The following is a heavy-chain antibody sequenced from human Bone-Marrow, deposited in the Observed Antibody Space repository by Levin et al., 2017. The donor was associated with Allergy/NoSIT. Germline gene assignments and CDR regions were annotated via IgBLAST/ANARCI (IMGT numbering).Heavy chain of an antibody. Sequence: SCAASGFPFSSYALSWVRQAPGKGLEWVSAIYVSADSTYYSDSVKGRFTISRDSSKNSLYLHMSSLRAEDTAVYYCARSSRGYGTFDSWGQGTLVTVSS. CDR1: GFPFSSYA. D-gene: IGHD5-12*01. CDR3: ARSSRGYGTFDS. J-gene: IGHJ4*02. CDR2: IYVSADST. V-gene: IGHV3-23*01.